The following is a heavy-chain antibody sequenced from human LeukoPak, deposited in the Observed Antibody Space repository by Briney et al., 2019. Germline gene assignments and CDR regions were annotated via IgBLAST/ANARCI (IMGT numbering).Heavy chain of an antibody. CDR3: ARGTIAVAGYFDY. CDR1: GGTFISYA. CDR2: IIPIFGTA. D-gene: IGHD6-19*01. V-gene: IGHV1-69*06. Sequence: SVKVSCKASGGTFISYAISWVRQAPGQGLEWMGGIIPIFGTANYAQKFQGRVTITAGKSTSTAYMELSSLRSEDTAVYYCARGTIAVAGYFDYWGQGTLVTVSS. J-gene: IGHJ4*02.